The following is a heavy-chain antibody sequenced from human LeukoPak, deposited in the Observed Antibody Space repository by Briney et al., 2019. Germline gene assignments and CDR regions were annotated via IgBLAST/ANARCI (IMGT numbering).Heavy chain of an antibody. CDR2: INSDGSST. CDR3: ARNFGWQQFDY. D-gene: IGHD4-23*01. V-gene: IGHV3-74*01. Sequence: GGSLRLSCAASGFTFSSYWMHWVRHAPGKGLVWVSRINSDGSSTSYADSVKGRFTISRDNAKNTLYLQMNSLRAEDTAVYYCARNFGWQQFDYWGQGTMVTVSS. CDR1: GFTFSSYW. J-gene: IGHJ4*02.